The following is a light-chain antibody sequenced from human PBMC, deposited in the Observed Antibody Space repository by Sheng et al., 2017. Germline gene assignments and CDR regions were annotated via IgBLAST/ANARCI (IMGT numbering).Light chain of an antibody. CDR1: QSLSYTSTNKDY. CDR3: QQYHAPPFT. J-gene: IGKJ3*01. Sequence: EIVLTQSPGTLSMSPGERATLSCRSSQSLSYTSTNKDYLAWYQQTPGQPPKLLISWASTRESGVPDRFNGSGSGADFTLTISSLQAEDVAIYFCQQYHAPPFTFGPGTKVNIK. CDR2: WAS. V-gene: IGKV4-1*01.